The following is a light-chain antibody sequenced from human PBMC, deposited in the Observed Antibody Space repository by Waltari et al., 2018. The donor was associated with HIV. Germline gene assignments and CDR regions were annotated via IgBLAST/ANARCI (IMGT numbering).Light chain of an antibody. V-gene: IGLV3-25*03. CDR2: KDK. J-gene: IGLJ3*02. Sequence: SYELTQPPSASVSPGQTARISCSGDALPTQYVFWYQQRPGQAPVMVIYKDKERPSGNPDLFSGSSAGTTVTLTISGVQAEDEADYYCQSADSTGTYWVFGGGTKLTVL. CDR3: QSADSTGTYWV. CDR1: ALPTQY.